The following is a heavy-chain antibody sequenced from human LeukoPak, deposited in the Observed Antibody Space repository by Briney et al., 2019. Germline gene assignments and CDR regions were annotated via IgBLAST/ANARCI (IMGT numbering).Heavy chain of an antibody. CDR3: ARDLDGYNTFDY. D-gene: IGHD5-24*01. CDR1: GFSFTTYE. CDR2: ISRSGNTK. Sequence: PGGSLRLSCAASGFSFTTYEMNWVRQAPGKGLEWVSYISRSGNTKYYSDSVKGRFTIPRDNVKDSLYLQMNSLRAEDTAVYYCARDLDGYNTFDYWGQGTLVTVSS. V-gene: IGHV3-48*03. J-gene: IGHJ4*02.